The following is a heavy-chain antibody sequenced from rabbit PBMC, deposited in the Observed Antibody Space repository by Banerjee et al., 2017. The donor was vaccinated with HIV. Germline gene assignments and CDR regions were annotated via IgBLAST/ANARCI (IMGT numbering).Heavy chain of an antibody. V-gene: IGHV1S47*01. CDR2: IDPVFGST. D-gene: IGHD1-1*01. Sequence: QEQLVESGGGLVQPGGSLKLSCKASGFDFSSYGVSWVRQAPGKGLEWIGYIDPVFGSTYYANWVNGRFTISLDNAQNTVFLQMTSLTAADTATYFCARVGYASSSGDYIPWGPGTLVTVS. J-gene: IGHJ2*01. CDR1: GFDFSSYG. CDR3: ARVGYASSSGDYIP.